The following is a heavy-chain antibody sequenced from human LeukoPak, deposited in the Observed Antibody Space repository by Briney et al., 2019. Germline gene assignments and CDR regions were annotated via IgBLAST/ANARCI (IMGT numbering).Heavy chain of an antibody. CDR1: GFTFSSYS. CDR2: ISSSSSYI. D-gene: IGHD2-15*01. CDR3: AGAEGKSGQPDY. J-gene: IGHJ4*02. Sequence: GGSLRLSCAASGFTFSSYSMNWVRQAPGKGLEWVSSISSSSSYIYYADSVKGRFTISRDNAKNSLYLQMNSLRAEDTAVYYCAGAEGKSGQPDYWGQGTLVTVSS. V-gene: IGHV3-21*04.